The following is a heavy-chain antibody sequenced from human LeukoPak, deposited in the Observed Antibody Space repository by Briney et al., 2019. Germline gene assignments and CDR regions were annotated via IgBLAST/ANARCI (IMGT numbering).Heavy chain of an antibody. J-gene: IGHJ5*02. D-gene: IGHD1-1*01. CDR3: ARHRNDVGTWFDP. V-gene: IGHV5-51*01. Sequence: GESLKISCKGSGYNFTNYWIGWVRQMPGKGLEWMGIIYPGHSDTRYSLSFQGQVTISADKSISTAYLQWSSLKASDTAMYCCARHRNDVGTWFDPWGQGTLVTVSS. CDR1: GYNFTNYW. CDR2: IYPGHSDT.